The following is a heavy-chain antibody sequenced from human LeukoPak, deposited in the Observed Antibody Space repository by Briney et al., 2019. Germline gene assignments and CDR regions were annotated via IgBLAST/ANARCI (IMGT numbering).Heavy chain of an antibody. J-gene: IGHJ4*02. V-gene: IGHV4-38-2*01. Sequence: PSETLSLTCAVYGGSFSGYYWGWIRQPPGKGLEWIGSIYHSGSTYYNPSLKSRVTISVDTSKNQFSLKLSSVTAADTAVYYCASHYYDFWSGYYWGQGTLVTVSS. CDR1: GGSFSGYY. CDR3: ASHYYDFWSGYY. D-gene: IGHD3-3*01. CDR2: IYHSGST.